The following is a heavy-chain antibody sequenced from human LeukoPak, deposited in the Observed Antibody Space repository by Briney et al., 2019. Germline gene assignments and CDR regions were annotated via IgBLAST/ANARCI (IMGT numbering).Heavy chain of an antibody. Sequence: PGGSLRLSCAASGFTFSSYWMSWVRQAPGKGLEWVANIKQDGSEKYYVDSVKGRFTISRDNAKNSLYLQMNSLRAEDTAVYYCARDRKPGLVDNWNGDYWGQGTLVTVSS. J-gene: IGHJ4*02. V-gene: IGHV3-7*01. CDR1: GFTFSSYW. CDR2: IKQDGSEK. CDR3: ARDRKPGLVDNWNGDY. D-gene: IGHD1-20*01.